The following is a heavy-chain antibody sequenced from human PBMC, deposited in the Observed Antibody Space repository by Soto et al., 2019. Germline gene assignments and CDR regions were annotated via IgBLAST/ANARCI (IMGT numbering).Heavy chain of an antibody. V-gene: IGHV4-61*01. D-gene: IGHD3-22*01. Sequence: QVQLQESGPGLVKPSETLSLTCTVSGGSLSNGNYYWSWIRQPPGKGLEWIGYIYYSGSTYYNPSLKSRVTISVYTSNNQFSLKLSSVTAADTAVYYCARYDSSGGRAFDIWGQGTMVTVSS. CDR2: IYYSGST. CDR3: ARYDSSGGRAFDI. J-gene: IGHJ3*02. CDR1: GGSLSNGNYY.